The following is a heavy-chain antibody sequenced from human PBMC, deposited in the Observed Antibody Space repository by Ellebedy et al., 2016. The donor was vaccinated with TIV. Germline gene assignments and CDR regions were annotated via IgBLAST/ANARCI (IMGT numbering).Heavy chain of an antibody. CDR2: IYPGDSDT. D-gene: IGHD5-24*01. CDR1: GYSFTSYW. V-gene: IGHV5-51*01. J-gene: IGHJ5*02. Sequence: GESLKISCKGSGYSFTSYWIGWVRQMPGKGLEWMGIIYPGDSDTRYSPSFQGQVTISADKSISTAYLQWSSLKASDTAMYYCARQRVEMATIYWFDPWGQGTLVTVSS. CDR3: ARQRVEMATIYWFDP.